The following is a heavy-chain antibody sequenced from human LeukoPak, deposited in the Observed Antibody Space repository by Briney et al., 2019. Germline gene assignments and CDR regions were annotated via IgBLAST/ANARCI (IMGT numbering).Heavy chain of an antibody. Sequence: PGGSLRLXCAASGFTFSDYSMNWVRQAPGKGLEWVSSISSSSAYIYYADSVKGRFTVSRDNAKNSLSLQMDSLRVEDSAVYHCARGPRNSSSYQYFQHWGQGTLVTVSA. CDR1: GFTFSDYS. D-gene: IGHD6-13*01. CDR2: ISSSSAYI. CDR3: ARGPRNSSSYQYFQH. V-gene: IGHV3-21*01. J-gene: IGHJ1*01.